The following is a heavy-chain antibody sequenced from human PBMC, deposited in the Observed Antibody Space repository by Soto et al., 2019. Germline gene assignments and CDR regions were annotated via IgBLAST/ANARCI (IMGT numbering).Heavy chain of an antibody. CDR1: GGSISSSSYY. CDR3: ARHTPAISISDH. V-gene: IGHV4-39*01. J-gene: IGHJ4*02. D-gene: IGHD2-15*01. Sequence: QLQLQESGPGLVKPSETLSLTCTVSGGSISSSSYYWGWIRQPPGKGLEWIGSIYYSGSTYYNPSRKSRVTFSVDTSKHQFSLQLSSVTAADKAVYYCARHTPAISISDHWGQGTLVTVSS. CDR2: IYYSGST.